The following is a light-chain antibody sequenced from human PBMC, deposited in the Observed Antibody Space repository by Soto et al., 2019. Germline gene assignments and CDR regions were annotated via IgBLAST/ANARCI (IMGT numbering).Light chain of an antibody. CDR2: GAS. Sequence: EIVLTQSPDNLSVSPGERATLSCRASQRIATTLAWYQHKPGQAPRVLIYGASTRATDVPPRFSGSGSGTDFTLTISSLQSEDFAVYYCQQYNNWPYSFGQGTKLEIK. J-gene: IGKJ2*01. CDR1: QRIATT. CDR3: QQYNNWPYS. V-gene: IGKV3-15*01.